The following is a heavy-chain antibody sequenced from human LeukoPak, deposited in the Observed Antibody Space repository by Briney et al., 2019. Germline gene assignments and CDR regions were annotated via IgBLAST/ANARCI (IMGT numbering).Heavy chain of an antibody. CDR3: ARNPGIAVAGAFDY. J-gene: IGHJ4*02. D-gene: IGHD6-19*01. V-gene: IGHV1-69*06. Sequence: GASVKVSCKASGGTFSSYAISWVRQAPGQGLEWMGGIIPIFGTANYAQKFQGRVTITADKSTSTAYMELSSLRSEDTAVYYCARNPGIAVAGAFDYWGQGTLVTVSS. CDR2: IIPIFGTA. CDR1: GGTFSSYA.